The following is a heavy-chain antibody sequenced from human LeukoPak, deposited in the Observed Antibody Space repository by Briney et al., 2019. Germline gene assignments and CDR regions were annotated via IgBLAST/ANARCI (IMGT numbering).Heavy chain of an antibody. CDR3: ARDFYSGSYYDY. J-gene: IGHJ4*02. CDR2: ISAYNGNT. CDR1: GYAFTSYC. V-gene: IGHV1-18*01. Sequence: ASLKLSCKASGYAFTSYCISWVRQAPGQGLEWMGWISAYNGNTNYAQKFQGRVTMATDTSTSTAYMELRSLRSDDTAVYYCARDFYSGSYYDYWGQGTLVTVSS. D-gene: IGHD1-26*01.